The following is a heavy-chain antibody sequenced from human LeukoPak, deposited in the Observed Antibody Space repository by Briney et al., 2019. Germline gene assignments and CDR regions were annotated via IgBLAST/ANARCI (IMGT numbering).Heavy chain of an antibody. J-gene: IGHJ6*02. CDR3: ARDGRMTTVNDYYYYGMDV. Sequence: GGSLRLSCAASGFTFSSYWMSWVRQAPGKGLEWVANIKQDGSEKYYVDSVKGRFTISRDNAKNSLYLQMNSLRAEDTAVYYCARDGRMTTVNDYYYYGMDVRGQGTTVTVSS. D-gene: IGHD4-17*01. CDR2: IKQDGSEK. CDR1: GFTFSSYW. V-gene: IGHV3-7*01.